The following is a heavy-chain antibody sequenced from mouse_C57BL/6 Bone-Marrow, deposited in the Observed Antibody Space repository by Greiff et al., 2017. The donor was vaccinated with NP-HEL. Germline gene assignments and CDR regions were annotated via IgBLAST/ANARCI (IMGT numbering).Heavy chain of an antibody. J-gene: IGHJ1*03. CDR1: GFSLTSYA. CDR3: ARHYYYGSSYDWYFDV. Sequence: VHLVESGPGLVAPSQSLSITCTVSGFSLTSYAISWVRQPPGKGLEWLGVIWTGGGTNYNSALKSRLSISKDNSKSQVFLKMNSLQTDDTARYYCARHYYYGSSYDWYFDVWGTGTTVTVSS. D-gene: IGHD1-1*01. CDR2: IWTGGGT. V-gene: IGHV2-9-1*01.